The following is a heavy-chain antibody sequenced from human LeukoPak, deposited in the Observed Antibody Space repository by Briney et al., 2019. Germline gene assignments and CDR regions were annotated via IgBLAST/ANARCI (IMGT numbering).Heavy chain of an antibody. CDR2: FDPEDGET. V-gene: IGHV1-24*01. CDR1: GYTLTESS. D-gene: IGHD2-15*01. J-gene: IGHJ3*02. Sequence: GASVKVSCKVSGYTLTESSMHRVRQAPGKGIELKGGFDPEDGETIYAQKFQGRVTMTEDTSTDTAYMELSSLRSEDTAVYYCATPSTGYCSGGSCYSGAFDIWGQGTMVTVSS. CDR3: ATPSTGYCSGGSCYSGAFDI.